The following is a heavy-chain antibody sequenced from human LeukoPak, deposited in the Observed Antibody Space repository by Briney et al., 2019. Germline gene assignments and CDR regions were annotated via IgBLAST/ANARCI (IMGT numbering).Heavy chain of an antibody. V-gene: IGHV1-69*13. CDR3: ARGEARQYQLLYYYYYMDV. D-gene: IGHD2-2*01. J-gene: IGHJ6*03. Sequence: GASVKVSCKASGGTFSSYAISWVRQAPGQGLEWMGGIIPIFGTANYAQKFQGRVTITADESTSTAYMELSSLRSEDTAVYYCARGEARQYQLLYYYYYMDVWGKGTTVTVSS. CDR2: IIPIFGTA. CDR1: GGTFSSYA.